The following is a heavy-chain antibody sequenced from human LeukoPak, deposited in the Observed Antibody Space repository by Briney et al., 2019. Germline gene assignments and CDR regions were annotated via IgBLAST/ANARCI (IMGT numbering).Heavy chain of an antibody. Sequence: ASVKVSCKPSGYTFTSYYMHWVRQAPGQGLEWMGIFNPSGGSTSYAQNFQDRVTMTRDTSTSSVYMELSSLRSEDTAVYYCARGAIAAGGPYYYGMDVWGQGTTVTVAS. D-gene: IGHD6-13*01. CDR3: ARGAIAAGGPYYYGMDV. CDR2: FNPSGGST. CDR1: GYTFTSYY. V-gene: IGHV1-46*01. J-gene: IGHJ6*02.